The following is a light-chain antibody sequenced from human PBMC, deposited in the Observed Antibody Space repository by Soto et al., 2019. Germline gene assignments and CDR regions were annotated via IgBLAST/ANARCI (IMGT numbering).Light chain of an antibody. V-gene: IGKV3-11*01. CDR3: QQRSNWPPEVT. Sequence: EIVLTQSPDTLSLSPGERATLSCRASQSVSSSFAWYQQKPGQAPRLLIYDASNRATGIPARFSGSGSGTDFTLTISSLEPEDFAVYYCQQRSNWPPEVTFGPGTKVDIK. CDR2: DAS. J-gene: IGKJ3*01. CDR1: QSVSSS.